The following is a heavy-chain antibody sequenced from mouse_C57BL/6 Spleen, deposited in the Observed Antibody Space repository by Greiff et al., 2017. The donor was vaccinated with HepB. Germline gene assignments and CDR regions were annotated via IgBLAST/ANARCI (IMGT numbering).Heavy chain of an antibody. CDR2: IYPGDGDT. J-gene: IGHJ4*01. V-gene: IGHV1-80*01. D-gene: IGHD2-4*01. CDR1: GYAFSSYW. Sequence: QVQLQQSGAELVKPGASVKISCKASGYAFSSYWMNWVKQRPGKGLEWIGQIYPGDGDTNYNGKFKGKATLTADKSSSTAYMQLSSLTSEDSAVYFCAIVGLRRGVYYAMDYWGQGPSVTVSS. CDR3: AIVGLRRGVYYAMDY.